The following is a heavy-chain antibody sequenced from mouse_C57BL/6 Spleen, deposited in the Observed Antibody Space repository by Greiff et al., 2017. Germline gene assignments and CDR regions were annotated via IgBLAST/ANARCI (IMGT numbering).Heavy chain of an antibody. V-gene: IGHV1-81*01. J-gene: IGHJ2*01. Sequence: VQLKQSGAELARPGASVKLSCKASGYTFTSYGISWVKQRTGQGLEWIGEIYPRSGNTYYNEKFKGKATLTADKSSSTAYMELRSLTSEDSAVYFCARRAIYDGYYDYFDYWGQGTTLTVSS. CDR3: ARRAIYDGYYDYFDY. CDR2: IYPRSGNT. D-gene: IGHD2-3*01. CDR1: GYTFTSYG.